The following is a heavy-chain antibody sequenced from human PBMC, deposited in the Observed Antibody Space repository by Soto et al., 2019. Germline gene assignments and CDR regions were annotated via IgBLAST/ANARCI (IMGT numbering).Heavy chain of an antibody. CDR3: AKSDMDQYFFDY. D-gene: IGHD2-15*01. J-gene: IGHJ4*02. V-gene: IGHV3-30*18. CDR1: GFTFSNYG. Sequence: GGSLRLSCAASGFTFSNYGMHWVRQAPGKGLEWVAVISYVGSNVLYADSVKGRFTISRDNSKNTLYLQMNSLRAEDTAVFYCAKSDMDQYFFDYWGQGTLVTVSS. CDR2: ISYVGSNV.